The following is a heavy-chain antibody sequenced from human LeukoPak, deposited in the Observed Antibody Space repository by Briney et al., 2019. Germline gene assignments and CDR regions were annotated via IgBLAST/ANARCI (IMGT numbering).Heavy chain of an antibody. J-gene: IGHJ4*02. CDR2: ISRSGSTI. Sequence: GRSLRLSCAASGFTFSSYEMNWVRQAPGKGLEWVSYISRSGSTIYYADSVKGRFTISRDNAKKSLYLQMNSLRAEDTAVYYCARSHLYISGCYDYWGQGILVTVSP. D-gene: IGHD6-19*01. V-gene: IGHV3-48*03. CDR1: GFTFSSYE. CDR3: ARSHLYISGCYDY.